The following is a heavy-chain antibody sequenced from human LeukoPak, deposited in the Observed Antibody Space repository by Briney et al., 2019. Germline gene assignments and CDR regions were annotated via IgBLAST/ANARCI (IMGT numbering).Heavy chain of an antibody. J-gene: IGHJ4*02. V-gene: IGHV3-7*01. CDR2: IKQGGSEK. CDR1: GFTFSSYW. CDR3: ARANDYIDY. Sequence: PGGSLRPSCVGYGFTFSSYWMSWVRQAPGKGLEWVANIKQGGSEKNYVDSVKGRFTISRDNAKNSLYLEMSSLRAEDSAVYYCARANDYIDYWGQGVLVAVSS.